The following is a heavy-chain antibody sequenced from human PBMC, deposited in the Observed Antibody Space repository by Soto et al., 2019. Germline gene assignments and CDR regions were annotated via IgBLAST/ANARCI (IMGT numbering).Heavy chain of an antibody. D-gene: IGHD3-9*01. Sequence: SVKVSCKASGGTFSSYAISWVRQAPGQGLEWMGGIIPIFGTANYAQKFQGRVTITANESTSTAYMELSSLRSEDTAVYYCARVGDYDILTGSGYGMDVWGQGTTVTVSS. CDR1: GGTFSSYA. J-gene: IGHJ6*02. CDR3: ARVGDYDILTGSGYGMDV. V-gene: IGHV1-69*13. CDR2: IIPIFGTA.